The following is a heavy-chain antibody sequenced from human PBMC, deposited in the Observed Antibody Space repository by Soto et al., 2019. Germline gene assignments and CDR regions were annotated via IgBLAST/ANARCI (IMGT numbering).Heavy chain of an antibody. D-gene: IGHD6-19*01. CDR3: ARDRSVAVAGPGWFDP. Sequence: QVQLVQSGAEEKKPGASVKVSCKASGYTFTTYAMHWVRQAPGQRLEWMGWINAGNGNTKYSQKCQGRVTITRDTSASTAYMELSSLRSEDTDVYYCARDRSVAVAGPGWFDPWGQGTLVTVSS. CDR1: GYTFTTYA. V-gene: IGHV1-3*05. CDR2: INAGNGNT. J-gene: IGHJ5*02.